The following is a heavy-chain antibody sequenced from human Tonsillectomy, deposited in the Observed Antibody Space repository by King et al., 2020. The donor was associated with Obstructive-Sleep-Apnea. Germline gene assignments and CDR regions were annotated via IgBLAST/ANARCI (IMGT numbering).Heavy chain of an antibody. CDR1: GYTFTGYY. Sequence: QLVQSGAEVKKPGASVKVSCKASGYTFTGYYIHWVRQAPGQGLEWMGWINPNSGGTNYAQKVQGRVTMTRDTSISTAYMELSRLISDDTAVYYCATVAVSTATYYFDYWGQGTLVTVSS. CDR2: INPNSGGT. J-gene: IGHJ4*02. V-gene: IGHV1-2*02. D-gene: IGHD4-17*01. CDR3: ATVAVSTATYYFDY.